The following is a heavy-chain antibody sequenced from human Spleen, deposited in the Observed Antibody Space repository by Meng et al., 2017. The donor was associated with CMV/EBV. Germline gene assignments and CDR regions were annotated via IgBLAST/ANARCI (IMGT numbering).Heavy chain of an antibody. CDR1: VYTFTSYD. J-gene: IGHJ5*02. CDR3: ARSEQFVEESWFDP. D-gene: IGHD6-6*01. Sequence: ASVKVSCKASVYTFTSYDINWVRQATGQGLEWMGWMNPNSGNTGYAQKFQGRVTMTRNTSISTAYMDLSSLRSDDTAVYYCARSEQFVEESWFDPWGQGTLVTVSS. CDR2: MNPNSGNT. V-gene: IGHV1-8*01.